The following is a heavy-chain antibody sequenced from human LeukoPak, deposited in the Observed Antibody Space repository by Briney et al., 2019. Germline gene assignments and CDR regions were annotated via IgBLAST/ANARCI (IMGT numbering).Heavy chain of an antibody. V-gene: IGHV3-64D*09. CDR3: VKSSGSSWYMFDY. J-gene: IGHJ4*02. D-gene: IGHD6-13*01. CDR2: VTSNGGST. CDR1: GFTFSRYA. Sequence: GGSLRLSCSASGFTFSRYAMRWVRQAPGKGLEHVSGVTSNGGSTYYADSVKGRFTISRDNSKNTLYLQMSTLRAEDTAVYYCVKSSGSSWYMFDYWGQGTLVTVSS.